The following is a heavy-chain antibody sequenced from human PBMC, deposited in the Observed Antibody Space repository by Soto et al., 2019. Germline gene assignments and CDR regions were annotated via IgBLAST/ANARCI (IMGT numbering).Heavy chain of an antibody. Sequence: ASVKVSCKASGYTFPTYTLHWLRQAPGQRLEWMGWINADNGNRKYSQNLQGRATITWDTSATTSYLELTSLRAEDTAVYYCATDKGRSPLDYWGQGTLVTVSS. D-gene: IGHD2-15*01. V-gene: IGHV1-3*01. CDR1: GYTFPTYT. CDR3: ATDKGRSPLDY. CDR2: INADNGNR. J-gene: IGHJ4*02.